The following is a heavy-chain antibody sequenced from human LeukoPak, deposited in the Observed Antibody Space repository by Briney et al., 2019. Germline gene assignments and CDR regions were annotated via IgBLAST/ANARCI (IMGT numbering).Heavy chain of an antibody. CDR1: GFTFSDYT. Sequence: GGSLRLSCAASGFTFSDYTMTWVRQAPGKGLEWVASISSDSSYIDYADSVKGRFTISRDNAKNSLFLETDTLRGDDTGIYYCARDPNVLGITPYYFDFWGQGTLVTVSS. D-gene: IGHD3-10*02. V-gene: IGHV3-21*01. CDR2: ISSDSSYI. CDR3: ARDPNVLGITPYYFDF. J-gene: IGHJ4*02.